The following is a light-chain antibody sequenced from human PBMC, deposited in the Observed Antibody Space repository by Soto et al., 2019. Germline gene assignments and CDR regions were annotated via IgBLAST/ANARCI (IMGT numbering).Light chain of an antibody. J-gene: IGLJ1*01. V-gene: IGLV2-14*01. CDR1: SSDVGGYNY. Sequence: QSALTQPASVSGSPGQSITISCTGTSSDVGGYNYVSWYQQHPGKAPKRMIYDVSNRPSGVSNRFSGSKSGNTASLTISGLQAEDEAAYYCSSYTTGSTLYVFGTGTKVTVL. CDR3: SSYTTGSTLYV. CDR2: DVS.